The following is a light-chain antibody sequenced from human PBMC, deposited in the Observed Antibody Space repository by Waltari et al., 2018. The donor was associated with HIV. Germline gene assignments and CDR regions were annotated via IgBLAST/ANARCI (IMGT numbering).Light chain of an antibody. CDR1: SGSIASDY. CDR3: QSSYGTTHI. CDR2: YHK. Sequence: NFMLTQPHSVSESPGKTVTFSCTRSSGSIASDYVQWYQQRRGRAPTLVIYYHKERASWVPDRFSGSIDRSSNSASLTISGLRSEDEADYYCQSSYGTTHIFGGGTKLTVL. J-gene: IGLJ2*01. V-gene: IGLV6-57*03.